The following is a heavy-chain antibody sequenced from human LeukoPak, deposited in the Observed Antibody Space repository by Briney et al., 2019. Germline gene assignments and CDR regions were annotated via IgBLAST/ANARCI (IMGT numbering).Heavy chain of an antibody. CDR2: ISGSGTI. D-gene: IGHD3-3*01. V-gene: IGHV4-4*07. CDR3: ARGSILRFLEWPRAFDI. CDR1: GGSIHSY. J-gene: IGHJ3*02. Sequence: SETLSLTCTVSGGSIHSYWSWIRQPAGKGLEWIGRISGSGTITYNPALQSRLTISIDTSKNQFSLKLSSVTAADTAVYYCARGSILRFLEWPRAFDIWGQGTMVTVSS.